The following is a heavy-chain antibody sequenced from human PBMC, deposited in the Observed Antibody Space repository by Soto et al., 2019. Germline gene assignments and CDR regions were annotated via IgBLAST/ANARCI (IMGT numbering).Heavy chain of an antibody. CDR3: ARAECSTPNCLTAYYSYGLDV. V-gene: IGHV3-30*04. J-gene: IGHJ6*02. Sequence: GGSLRLSCAASGFTFSSYAIHWVRQAPGKGLEWVAVISSAGSTKYYAESVKGRFTISRDNARNSLFLQMNSLRAEDTAVYYCARAECSTPNCLTAYYSYGLDVWGQGTTVTVSS. CDR2: ISSAGSTK. CDR1: GFTFSSYA. D-gene: IGHD2-2*01.